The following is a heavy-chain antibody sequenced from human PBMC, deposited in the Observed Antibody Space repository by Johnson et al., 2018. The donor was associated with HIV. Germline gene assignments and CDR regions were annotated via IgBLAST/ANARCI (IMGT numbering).Heavy chain of an antibody. J-gene: IGHJ3*02. CDR1: EFSFSNYW. V-gene: IGHV3-7*05. CDR3: ARRCSSSSCSHGAFDI. Sequence: VQLVESGGGLVQPGGSLRLSCAASEFSFSNYWMTWVRQAPGKGLEWVANINQDGSEKFSVDSVKGRFTISRDGSKNTLCLQMNSLRAEDTAVYYCARRCSSSSCSHGAFDIWGQGTMVTVSS. D-gene: IGHD2-2*01. CDR2: INQDGSEK.